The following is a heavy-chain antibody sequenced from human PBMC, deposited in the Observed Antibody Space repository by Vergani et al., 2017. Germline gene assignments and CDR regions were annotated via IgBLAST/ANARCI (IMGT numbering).Heavy chain of an antibody. Sequence: QVQLVQSGAEVTKPGASVKVSCKASGYPFTSYSLHLVRPAPGQGLEWMGIINPSGGSTSYAQKFQGRVTMTRDTSTSTVYMELSSLRSEDTAVYYCARAGGAAARNLDYWGQGTLVTVSS. D-gene: IGHD6-13*01. CDR1: GYPFTSYS. V-gene: IGHV1-46*03. CDR3: ARAGGAAARNLDY. CDR2: INPSGGST. J-gene: IGHJ4*02.